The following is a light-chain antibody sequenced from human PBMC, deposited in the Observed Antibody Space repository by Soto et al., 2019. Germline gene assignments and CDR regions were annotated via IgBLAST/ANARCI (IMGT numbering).Light chain of an antibody. V-gene: IGKV3-20*01. CDR1: QSVSSTY. Sequence: EIVLTQSPGTLSLSPGERATLSCRASQSVSSTYLAWYQQKPGQAPRLLIYGASSRAADIPDRFSGSGSGTDFTLNISRLEPEDFAVYYCQQYGSSSWTFGQGTKVEIK. J-gene: IGKJ1*01. CDR2: GAS. CDR3: QQYGSSSWT.